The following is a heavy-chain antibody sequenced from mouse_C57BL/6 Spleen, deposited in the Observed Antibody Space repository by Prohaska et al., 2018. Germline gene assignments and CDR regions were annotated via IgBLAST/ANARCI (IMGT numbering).Heavy chain of an antibody. Sequence: GGLVQPRGSMKLSCAASGCDFSRYWTSWVRRAAGKALEWIGEINPDSSTINYAPALKDKLIITRDNAKNTLYRQMSKVRSEETALYYCASPDWDWYFDVWGTGTTVTVSS. CDR1: GCDFSRYW. V-gene: IGHV4-1*01. CDR3: ASPDWDWYFDV. J-gene: IGHJ1*03. CDR2: INPDSSTI. D-gene: IGHD4-1*01.